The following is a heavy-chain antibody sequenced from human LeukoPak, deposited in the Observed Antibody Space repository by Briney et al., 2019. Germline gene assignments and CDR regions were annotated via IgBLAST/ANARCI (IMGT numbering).Heavy chain of an antibody. CDR1: GYTLTELS. J-gene: IGHJ5*02. V-gene: IGHV1-24*01. CDR3: ARDGTPIQLERRGWNNWFDP. CDR2: FDPEDGET. D-gene: IGHD1-1*01. Sequence: ASVKVSCKVSGYTLTELSMHWVRQAPGKGLEWMGGFDPEDGETIYAQKFQGRVTMTEDTSTDTAYMELSSLRSEDTAVYYCARDGTPIQLERRGWNNWFDPWGQGTLVTVSS.